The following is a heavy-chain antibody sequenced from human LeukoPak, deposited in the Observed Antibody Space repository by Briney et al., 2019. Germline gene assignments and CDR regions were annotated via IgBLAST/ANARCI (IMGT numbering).Heavy chain of an antibody. CDR1: GFTFTSSA. Sequence: SVKVSCKASGFTFTSSAVRRVRHARGQRLEWIGWIVVGSGNTNYAQKFQERVTITKDVSTSTAYMELSSLRSEDTAVYYCAALSFSSGWYVPDDYWGQGTLVTVSS. CDR3: AALSFSSGWYVPDDY. V-gene: IGHV1-58*01. CDR2: IVVGSGNT. D-gene: IGHD6-19*01. J-gene: IGHJ4*02.